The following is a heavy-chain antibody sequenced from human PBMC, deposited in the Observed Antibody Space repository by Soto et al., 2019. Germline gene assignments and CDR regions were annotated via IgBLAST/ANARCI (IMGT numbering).Heavy chain of an antibody. J-gene: IGHJ4*02. Sequence: SETLSLTCTVSGGSISSGDYYWSWTRQPPGKGLEWIGYIYYSGSTYYNPSLKSRVTISVDTSKNQFSLKLSSVTAADTAVYYCARVPYYYDSSGYYIDYWGQGTLVTVSS. V-gene: IGHV4-30-4*01. CDR1: GGSISSGDYY. CDR3: ARVPYYYDSSGYYIDY. CDR2: IYYSGST. D-gene: IGHD3-22*01.